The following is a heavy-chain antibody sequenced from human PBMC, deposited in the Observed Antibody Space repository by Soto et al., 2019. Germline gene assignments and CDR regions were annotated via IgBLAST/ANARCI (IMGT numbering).Heavy chain of an antibody. CDR2: IDPTDSFT. J-gene: IGHJ6*02. V-gene: IGHV5-10-1*03. CDR1: GYNFTSYW. CDR3: ARRGYDFWSGLDV. Sequence: EVQLVQSGAEVKKPGESLRISCKGSGYNFTSYWIIWVRQMPGKGLEWMGNIDPTDSFTNYSPSFQGHVTISTDKSMSTAYLQWGTLKASDIAMYYCARRGYDFWSGLDVWGQGTTVTISS. D-gene: IGHD3-3*01.